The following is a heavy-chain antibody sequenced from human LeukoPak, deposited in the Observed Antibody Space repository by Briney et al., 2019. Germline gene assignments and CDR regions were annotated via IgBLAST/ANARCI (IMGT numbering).Heavy chain of an antibody. D-gene: IGHD3-16*02. CDR2: ISASGST. Sequence: SETLSLTCTVSGGSIASGSYYWSGIRQPAGKGLEWIGRISASGSTNYNPSLKSRVTISVDTSNEQFSLKLSSVTAADTAVYYCARVVDYVWGSYQGYFAYWGQGALVAVPS. J-gene: IGHJ4*02. CDR3: ARVVDYVWGSYQGYFAY. V-gene: IGHV4-61*02. CDR1: GGSIASGSYY.